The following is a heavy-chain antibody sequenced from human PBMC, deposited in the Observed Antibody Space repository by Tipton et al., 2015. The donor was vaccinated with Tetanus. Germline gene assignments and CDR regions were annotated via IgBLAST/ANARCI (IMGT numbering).Heavy chain of an antibody. D-gene: IGHD5-24*01. J-gene: IGHJ3*01. CDR1: GGSISSDKW. CDR2: ISHSGSS. CDR3: ARGGRDAYNNPLGAFDV. Sequence: SLRLSCAVSGGSISSDKWWSWVRQPPGKGLEWIGEISHSGSSSYSPSLKSRVTISVDTSKNQFSLRLRSVAAADTAVYYCARGGRDAYNNPLGAFDVWGRGTTVTVSS. V-gene: IGHV4-4*02.